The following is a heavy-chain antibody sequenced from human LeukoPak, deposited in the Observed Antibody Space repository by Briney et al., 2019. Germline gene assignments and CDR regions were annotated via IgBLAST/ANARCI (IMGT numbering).Heavy chain of an antibody. CDR2: ISSTGGTT. V-gene: IGHV3-23*01. CDR3: AKEGFYCSGGSCYSFYYYYMDV. J-gene: IGHJ6*03. D-gene: IGHD2-15*01. Sequence: GGSLRLSCAASGITFSSYGMSWVRQAPGKGLEWVSSISSTGGTTYYADSVKGRFTISRDNSKNTLYLQMNSLRAEDTAIYYCAKEGFYCSGGSCYSFYYYYMDVWGKGTTVTVSS. CDR1: GITFSSYG.